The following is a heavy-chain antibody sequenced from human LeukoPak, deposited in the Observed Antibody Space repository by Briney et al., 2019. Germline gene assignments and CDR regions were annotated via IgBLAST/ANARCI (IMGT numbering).Heavy chain of an antibody. D-gene: IGHD3-10*01. Sequence: SGPALVKSTQTLTLTCTFSGFSLSTSGMCVSWIRQPPGKALEWLALIDWDDDKYYSTSLQTRLTISKDTSKNQVVLTMTNVDPVDTATYYCARITAVRGVIPYYHGMDVWGQGTTVTVSS. CDR1: GFSLSTSGMC. CDR3: ARITAVRGVIPYYHGMDV. V-gene: IGHV2-70*13. CDR2: IDWDDDK. J-gene: IGHJ6*02.